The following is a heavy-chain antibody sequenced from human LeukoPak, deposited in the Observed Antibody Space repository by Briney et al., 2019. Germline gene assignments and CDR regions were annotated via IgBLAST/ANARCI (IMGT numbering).Heavy chain of an antibody. V-gene: IGHV4-34*01. D-gene: IGHD3-22*01. Sequence: SETLSLTCAVYGGSFSGYYWSWIRQPPGKGLEWIGEINHSGSTNYNPSLKSRVTISVDTSKNQFSLKLSSVTAADTAVYYCARVEYYYDSSGYYPDWYFDLWGRGTLVTVSS. CDR3: ARVEYYYDSSGYYPDWYFDL. J-gene: IGHJ2*01. CDR2: INHSGST. CDR1: GGSFSGYY.